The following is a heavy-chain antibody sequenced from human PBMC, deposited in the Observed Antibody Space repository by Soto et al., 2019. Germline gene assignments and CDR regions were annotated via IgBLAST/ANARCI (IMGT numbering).Heavy chain of an antibody. Sequence: PGGSLRLSCAASGFTFSGSAMHWVRQASGKGLEWVGRIRSKANSYATAYAASVKGRFTISRDDSKNQFSLKLSSVTAADTAVYYCARGYCSGGSCPGFDYWGQGTLVTVSS. CDR2: IRSKANSYAT. D-gene: IGHD2-15*01. CDR1: GFTFSGSA. J-gene: IGHJ4*02. CDR3: ARGYCSGGSCPGFDY. V-gene: IGHV3-73*01.